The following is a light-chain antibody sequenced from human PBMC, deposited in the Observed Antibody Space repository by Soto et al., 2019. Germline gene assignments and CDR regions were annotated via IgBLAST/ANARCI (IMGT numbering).Light chain of an antibody. CDR3: SSYTSSSTPRYV. J-gene: IGLJ1*01. CDR1: SSDVGGYNY. CDR2: EVS. V-gene: IGLV2-14*01. Sequence: QSAQTHPASVSWSPGHSITISCTGTSSDVGGYNYVSWYQQHPGKAPKLMIYEVSNRPSGVSNRFSGSKSGNTASLTISGLQAEDEADYYCSSYTSSSTPRYVFGTGTKVTVL.